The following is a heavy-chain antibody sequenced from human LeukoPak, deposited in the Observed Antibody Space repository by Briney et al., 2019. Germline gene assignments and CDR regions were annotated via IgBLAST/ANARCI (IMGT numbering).Heavy chain of an antibody. J-gene: IGHJ6*02. V-gene: IGHV1-24*01. Sequence: ASVKVSCKVSGYTPTELSMHWVRQAPGKGLEWMGGFDPEDGETIYAQKFQGRVTMTEDTSTDTAYMELSSLRSEDTAVYYSATGPIAAAGRGYYGMDVWGQGTTVTVSS. D-gene: IGHD6-13*01. CDR1: GYTPTELS. CDR3: ATGPIAAAGRGYYGMDV. CDR2: FDPEDGET.